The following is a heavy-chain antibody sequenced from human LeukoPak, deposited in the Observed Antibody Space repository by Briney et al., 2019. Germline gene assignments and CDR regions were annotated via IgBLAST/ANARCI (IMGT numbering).Heavy chain of an antibody. V-gene: IGHV1-2*06. Sequence: ASVKVSCKASGYALTDYYMHWVRQAPGQGLEWMGRINPNSGGTNYAQKFQGRVTMTRDTSISTVYMELSRLRSDDTAVYYCARVGYYESSGYYEYWGQGTLVTVSS. J-gene: IGHJ4*02. CDR3: ARVGYYESSGYYEY. CDR2: INPNSGGT. CDR1: GYALTDYY. D-gene: IGHD3-22*01.